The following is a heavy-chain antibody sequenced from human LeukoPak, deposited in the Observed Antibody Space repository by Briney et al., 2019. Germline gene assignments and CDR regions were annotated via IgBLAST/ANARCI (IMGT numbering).Heavy chain of an antibody. D-gene: IGHD6-13*01. CDR1: GFTFSSYA. J-gene: IGHJ6*03. Sequence: GRSLRLSCAASGFTFSSYAMHWVRQAPGKGLEWVAVISYDGSNKYYADSVKGRFNISRDNSKNTLYLQMNSLRAEDTAVYYCARTGTASWLRDYYYYMDVWGKGTTVTVSS. CDR2: ISYDGSNK. CDR3: ARTGTASWLRDYYYYMDV. V-gene: IGHV3-30-3*01.